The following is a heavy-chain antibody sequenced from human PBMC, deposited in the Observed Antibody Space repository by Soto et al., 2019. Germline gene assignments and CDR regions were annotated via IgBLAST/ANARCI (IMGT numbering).Heavy chain of an antibody. V-gene: IGHV3-33*01. D-gene: IGHD5-18*01. Sequence: GGSLRLSCAASVFTFSSYGMHWVRQAPGKGLEWVAVIWYDGSNKYYADSVKGRFTISRDNSKNTLYLQMNSLRAEDTAVYYCARDQGRGYSYGFDYWGQGTLVTVSS. CDR2: IWYDGSNK. J-gene: IGHJ4*02. CDR1: VFTFSSYG. CDR3: ARDQGRGYSYGFDY.